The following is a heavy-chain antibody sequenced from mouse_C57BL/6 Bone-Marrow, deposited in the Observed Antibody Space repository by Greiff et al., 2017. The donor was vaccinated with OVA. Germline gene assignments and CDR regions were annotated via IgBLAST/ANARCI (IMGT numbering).Heavy chain of an antibody. J-gene: IGHJ3*01. D-gene: IGHD4-1*01. CDR3: ARGKANWGSWFAY. V-gene: IGHV5-6*01. CDR2: ISSGGSYT. Sequence: EVHLVESGGDLVKPGGSLKLSCAASGFTFSSYGMSWVRQTPDKRLEWVATISSGGSYTYYPDSVKGRFTISRDNAKNTLYLQMSSLKSEDTAMYYCARGKANWGSWFAYWGQGTLVTVSA. CDR1: GFTFSSYG.